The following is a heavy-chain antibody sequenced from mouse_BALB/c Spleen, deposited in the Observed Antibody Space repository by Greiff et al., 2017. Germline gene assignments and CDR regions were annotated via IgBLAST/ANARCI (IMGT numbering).Heavy chain of an antibody. Sequence: DVQLQESGAELVRPGALVKLSCKASGFNIKDYYMHWVKQRPEQGLEWIGWIDPENGNTIYDPKFQGKASITADTSSNTAYLQLSSLTSEDTAVYYCASDYTLFDYWGQGTTLTVSS. J-gene: IGHJ2*01. V-gene: IGHV14-1*02. CDR2: IDPENGNT. D-gene: IGHD2-13*01. CDR3: ASDYTLFDY. CDR1: GFNIKDYY.